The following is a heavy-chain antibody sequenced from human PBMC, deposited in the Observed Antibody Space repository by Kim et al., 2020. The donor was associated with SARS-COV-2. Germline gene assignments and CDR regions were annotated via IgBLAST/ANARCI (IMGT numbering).Heavy chain of an antibody. J-gene: IGHJ4*02. V-gene: IGHV5-10-1*01. CDR2: IDPSDSYT. CDR3: ARTFHGCSSGWYFAFDY. D-gene: IGHD6-19*01. Sequence: GESLKISCKGSGYSFTSYWISWVRQMPGKGLEWMGRIDPSDSYTNYSPSFQGHVTISADKSISTAYLQWSSLKASDTAMYYCARTFHGCSSGWYFAFDYWGQGTLVTVSS. CDR1: GYSFTSYW.